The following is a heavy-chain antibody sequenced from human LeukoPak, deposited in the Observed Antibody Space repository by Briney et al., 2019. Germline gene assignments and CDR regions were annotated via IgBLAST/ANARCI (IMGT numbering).Heavy chain of an antibody. Sequence: PGGSLRLSCAASGFTFSTYWMSWVRQAPGKGLEWVASIKQDGSEKYSVDSVKGRFTISRGNAKNSLYLQMNSLRAEDTAVYYCARQIGWRDAFDIWGQGTMVTVSS. CDR2: IKQDGSEK. J-gene: IGHJ3*02. D-gene: IGHD6-19*01. CDR1: GFTFSTYW. CDR3: ARQIGWRDAFDI. V-gene: IGHV3-7*01.